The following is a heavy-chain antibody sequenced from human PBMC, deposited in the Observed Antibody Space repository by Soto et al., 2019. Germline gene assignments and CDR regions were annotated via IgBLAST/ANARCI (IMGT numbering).Heavy chain of an antibody. J-gene: IGHJ4*02. V-gene: IGHV3-49*03. CDR2: IRSKAYGGTT. D-gene: IGHD3-10*01. CDR1: GFTFGDYA. Sequence: GGSLRVSCTASGFTFGDYAMSWFRQAPGKGLEWVGFIRSKAYGGTTEYAASVKGRFTISRDDSKSIAYLQMNSLKTEDTAVYYCTYYYGSGSYYNFPAPYGSYWGQGTLVTVSS. CDR3: TYYYGSGSYYNFPAPYGSY.